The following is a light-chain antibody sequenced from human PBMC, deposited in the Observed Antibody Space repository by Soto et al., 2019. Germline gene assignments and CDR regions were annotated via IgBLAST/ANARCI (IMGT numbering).Light chain of an antibody. CDR2: DAS. Sequence: EVVLTQSPATLSLSPGERATLSCRASQSVSSYLAWYQQKPDQTPRLLIYDASNRATGIPARFSGSGSGTDFTLTISSLQPEDFAVYYCQQPNTCPPAFGGGTKVEIK. J-gene: IGKJ4*01. CDR1: QSVSSY. V-gene: IGKV3-11*01. CDR3: QQPNTCPPA.